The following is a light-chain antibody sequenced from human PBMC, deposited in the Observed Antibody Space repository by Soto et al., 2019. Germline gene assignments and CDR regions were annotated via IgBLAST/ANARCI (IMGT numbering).Light chain of an antibody. CDR2: EVT. Sequence: QSALTQPTSVSGSPGQSITISCTGTSSDVGSYDFVSWFQQHPGKAPKLMIYEVTNRPSGVSYRFSGSKSGNTASLTISGLQAEDEADYYCSSFTTTNTWVFGGETKLTVL. CDR3: SSFTTTNTWV. V-gene: IGLV2-14*01. CDR1: SSDVGSYDF. J-gene: IGLJ3*02.